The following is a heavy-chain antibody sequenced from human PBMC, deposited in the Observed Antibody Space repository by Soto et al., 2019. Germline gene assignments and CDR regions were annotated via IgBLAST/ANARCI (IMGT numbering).Heavy chain of an antibody. CDR2: IYYSGST. J-gene: IGHJ5*02. D-gene: IGHD3-10*01. V-gene: IGHV4-31*03. Sequence: SETLSLTCTVSGGSISSGGYYWSWIRQHPGKGLEWIGYIYYSGSTYYNPSLKSRVTISVDTSKNQFSLKMSSVTAADTAVYYCARGYYGSGSYYSVWFDPWGQGTLVTVSS. CDR1: GGSISSGGYY. CDR3: ARGYYGSGSYYSVWFDP.